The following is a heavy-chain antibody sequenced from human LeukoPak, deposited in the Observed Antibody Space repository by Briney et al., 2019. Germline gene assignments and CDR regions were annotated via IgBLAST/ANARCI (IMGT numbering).Heavy chain of an antibody. D-gene: IGHD6-6*01. CDR1: GGSISSSSYY. CDR2: IYYSGST. Sequence: SETLSLTCTVSGGSISSSSYYWGWIRQPPGKGLEWIGSIYYSGSTYYNPSLKGRVTISVDTSKNQFSLKLSSVTAADTAVYYCARAIKEQLESYDYWGQGTLLTVSS. V-gene: IGHV4-39*07. J-gene: IGHJ4*02. CDR3: ARAIKEQLESYDY.